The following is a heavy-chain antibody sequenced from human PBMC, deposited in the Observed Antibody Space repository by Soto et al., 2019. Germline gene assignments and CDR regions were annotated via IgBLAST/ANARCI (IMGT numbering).Heavy chain of an antibody. CDR1: GGTFNTYT. CDR2: VVPMYDSV. V-gene: IGHV1-69*06. J-gene: IGHJ4*02. Sequence: ASVKVSCKASGGTFNTYTINWLRQAPGRGLEWVGQVVPMYDSVNYAETFQGRVTITVDRSTNTAYMELTSLRSQDTALYFCASWRSYSGSYCFDYWGQGTLVTVSS. D-gene: IGHD1-26*01. CDR3: ASWRSYSGSYCFDY.